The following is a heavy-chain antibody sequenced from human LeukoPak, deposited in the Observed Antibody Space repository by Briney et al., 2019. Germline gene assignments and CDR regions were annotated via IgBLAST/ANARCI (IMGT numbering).Heavy chain of an antibody. CDR2: ISAYNGNT. Sequence: ASVKVSCKASAYTFTSYGISWVRQAPGQGLAWMGWISAYNGNTNYAQKLQGRVTMTTNTSTSTAYMELRSLRSDDTAVYYCASLLAVAGNYYFDYWGQGTLVTVSS. CDR1: AYTFTSYG. D-gene: IGHD6-19*01. V-gene: IGHV1-18*01. J-gene: IGHJ4*02. CDR3: ASLLAVAGNYYFDY.